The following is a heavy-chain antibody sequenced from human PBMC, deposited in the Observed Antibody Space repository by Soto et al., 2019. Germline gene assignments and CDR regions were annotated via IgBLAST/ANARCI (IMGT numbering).Heavy chain of an antibody. D-gene: IGHD2-2*01. V-gene: IGHV1-69*13. Sequence: ASVKVSCKASGGTISIYAISWVRQDTGQGLEWMGGIIPIFGTANYAQKFQGRVTITADESTSTAYMELSSLRSEDTAVYYCARVGVPEMATHYFDYWGQGTLVTVSS. CDR3: ARVGVPEMATHYFDY. CDR2: IIPIFGTA. CDR1: GGTISIYA. J-gene: IGHJ4*02.